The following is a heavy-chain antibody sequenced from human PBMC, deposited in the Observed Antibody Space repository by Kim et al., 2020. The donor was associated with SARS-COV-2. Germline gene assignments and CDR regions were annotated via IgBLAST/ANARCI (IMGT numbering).Heavy chain of an antibody. J-gene: IGHJ4*01. CDR1: GFTFSSYG. Sequence: GGSLRLSCAASGFTFSSYGMHWVRQAPGKGLEWVAVISYDGSNKYYADSVKGRFTISRDNSKNTLYLQMNSLRAEDTAVYYCARIGPRIAGGVYFDYWG. V-gene: IGHV3-33*05. CDR2: ISYDGSNK. D-gene: IGHD3-16*01. CDR3: ARIGPRIAGGVYFDY.